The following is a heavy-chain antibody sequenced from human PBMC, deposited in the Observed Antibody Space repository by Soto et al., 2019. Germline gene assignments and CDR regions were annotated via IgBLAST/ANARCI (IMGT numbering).Heavy chain of an antibody. CDR2: FSGYNGKT. CDR1: GYMFNSYG. CDR3: VRDETYTSGWYFEY. D-gene: IGHD6-19*01. V-gene: IGHV1-18*01. Sequence: QVQLVQSGGEVKKAGASVKVSCKTSGYMFNSYGMSWVRQAPGQGLEWMGWFSGYNGKTEYAQKFLGRVSMTTETSTTTVYMELRSLRSDDTAVYYCVRDETYTSGWYFEYWGQGTLVTVPS. J-gene: IGHJ4*02.